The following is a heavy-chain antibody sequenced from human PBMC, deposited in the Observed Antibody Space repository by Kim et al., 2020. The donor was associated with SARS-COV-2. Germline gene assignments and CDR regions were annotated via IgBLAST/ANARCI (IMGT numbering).Heavy chain of an antibody. CDR3: AKDLSYCSSTSCYYYYYGIDV. CDR1: GFTFSSYG. V-gene: IGHV3-30*18. Sequence: GGSLRLSCAASGFTFSSYGMHWVRQAPGKGLEWVAVIPYDGSNKYYADSVKGRFTISRDNSKNTLYLQMNSLRAEDTAVYYCAKDLSYCSSTSCYYYYYGIDVSGAGTTFT. CDR2: IPYDGSNK. D-gene: IGHD2-2*01. J-gene: IGHJ6*01.